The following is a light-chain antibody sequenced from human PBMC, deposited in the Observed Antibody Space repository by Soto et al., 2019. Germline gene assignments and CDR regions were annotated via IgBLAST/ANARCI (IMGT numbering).Light chain of an antibody. CDR1: QSVSSY. J-gene: IGKJ5*01. V-gene: IGKV3-11*01. CDR3: QQRSNWPVT. CDR2: DAF. Sequence: EVVLTQSPATLSLSPGERATLSCRASQSVSSYLAWYQQKPGQAPRLLIYDAFNRATGIPARFSGSGSGTDFTLTISGLEPEDFAVYYCQQRSNWPVTFGQRTRLEIK.